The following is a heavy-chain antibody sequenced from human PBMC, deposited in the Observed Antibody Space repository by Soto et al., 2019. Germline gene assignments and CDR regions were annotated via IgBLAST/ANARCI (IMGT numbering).Heavy chain of an antibody. CDR1: GYTFTTYE. CDR2: MSPSSGNT. V-gene: IGHV1-8*01. J-gene: IGHJ6*02. Sequence: QVQLVQSGAEVKKPGASVKVSCKASGYTFTTYEINWVRQVPGQGLEWMGWMSPSSGNTGYVDQFRGRVTLTCNTSMTTAYMGLSSLRSEDTAVYYCAGVGGQLFGDHGMDVWGQGTTVTVSS. D-gene: IGHD3-10*01. CDR3: AGVGGQLFGDHGMDV.